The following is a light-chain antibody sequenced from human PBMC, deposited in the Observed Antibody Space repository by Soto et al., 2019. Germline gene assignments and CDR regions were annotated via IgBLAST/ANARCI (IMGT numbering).Light chain of an antibody. CDR2: AAS. CDR3: LQHTSYPWT. CDR1: QGISKY. J-gene: IGKJ1*01. Sequence: DIQMTQSPSAKSASVVDRVTITCRASQGISKYLAWFQQKPGKVPKRLIYAASSLQSGVPARFGGSGSGTEFTLTISSLQPEDFGTYYCLQHTSYPWTFGQGTKVDIK. V-gene: IGKV1-17*03.